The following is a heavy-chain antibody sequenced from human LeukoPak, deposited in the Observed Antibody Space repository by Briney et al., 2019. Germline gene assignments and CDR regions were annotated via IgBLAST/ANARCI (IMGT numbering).Heavy chain of an antibody. CDR2: IYYSGST. CDR1: GGSFSGYY. V-gene: IGHV4-59*01. CDR3: ARDPGYYYDSSGGYFDY. D-gene: IGHD3-22*01. J-gene: IGHJ4*02. Sequence: KPSETLSLTCAVYGGSFSGYYWSWIRQPPGKGLEWIGYIYYSGSTNYNPSLKSRVTISVDTSKNQFSLKLSSVTAADTAVYYCARDPGYYYDSSGGYFDYWGQGTLVTVSS.